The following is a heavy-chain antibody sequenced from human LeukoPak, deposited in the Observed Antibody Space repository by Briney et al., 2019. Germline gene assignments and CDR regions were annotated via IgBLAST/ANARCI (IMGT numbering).Heavy chain of an antibody. V-gene: IGHV3-30*03. CDR2: ISYDGSNK. CDR1: GFTFSSYG. J-gene: IGHJ3*02. CDR3: AADSGGRNAFDI. D-gene: IGHD2-15*01. Sequence: GGSLRLSCAASGFTFSSYGMHWVRQAPGKGLEWVAVISYDGSNKYYADSVKGRFTISRDNSKNTLYLQMNSLRAEDTAVYYCAADSGGRNAFDIWGQGTMVTVSS.